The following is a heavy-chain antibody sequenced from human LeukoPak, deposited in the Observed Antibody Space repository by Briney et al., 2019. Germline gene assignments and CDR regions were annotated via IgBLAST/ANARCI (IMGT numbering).Heavy chain of an antibody. V-gene: IGHV3-23*01. J-gene: IGHJ5*02. CDR1: GFTFSNYA. CDR2: IRGSDRET. CDR3: AKGGYSTPFDP. Sequence: PGGSLRLSCAASGFTFSNYAMSWVRQAPGKGLEWVSTIRGSDRETYYADSVKGRFTVSRDNSKNTLYLQMNSLRAEDTAPYYCAKGGYSTPFDPWGQGTLVTVSS. D-gene: IGHD1-26*01.